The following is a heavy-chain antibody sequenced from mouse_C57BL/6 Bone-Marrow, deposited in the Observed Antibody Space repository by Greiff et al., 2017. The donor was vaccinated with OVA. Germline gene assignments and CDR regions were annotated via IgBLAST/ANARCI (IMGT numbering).Heavy chain of an antibody. CDR2: ISSGGDYI. CDR3: TTIYYGNYGFAY. V-gene: IGHV5-9-1*02. Sequence: EVKVVESGEGLVKPGGSLKLSCAASGFTFSSYAMSWVRQTPEKRLEWVAYISSGGDYIYYADTVKGRFTISRDNARNTLYLQMSSLKSEDTAMYYCTTIYYGNYGFAYWGQGTLVTVSA. CDR1: GFTFSSYA. D-gene: IGHD2-1*01. J-gene: IGHJ3*01.